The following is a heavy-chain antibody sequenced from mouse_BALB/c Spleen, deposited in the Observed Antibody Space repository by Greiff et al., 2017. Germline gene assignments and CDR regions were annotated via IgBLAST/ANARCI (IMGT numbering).Heavy chain of an antibody. CDR2: ISYDGSN. D-gene: IGHD1-1*01. CDR1: GYSITSGYY. CDR3: ARDITTVNMDY. J-gene: IGHJ4*01. Sequence: EVKLEESGPGLVKPSQSLSLTCSVTGYSITSGYYWNWIRQFPGNKLEWMGYISYDGSNNYNPSLKNRISITRDTSKNQFFLKLNSVTTEDTATYYCARDITTVNMDYWGQGTSVTVSS. V-gene: IGHV3-6*02.